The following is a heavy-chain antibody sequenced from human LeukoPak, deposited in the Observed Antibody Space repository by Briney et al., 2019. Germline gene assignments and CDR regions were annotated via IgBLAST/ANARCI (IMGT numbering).Heavy chain of an antibody. CDR1: GFSFSSNE. D-gene: IGHD3-10*01. CDR2: ITTSEIT. J-gene: IGHJ4*02. V-gene: IGHV3-48*03. CDR3: GRYLNY. Sequence: PGGSLRLSCAASGFSFSSNEMNWVRQAPGKGPEWVSHITTSEITYYADSVKGRFTISRDNAKNSLYLQMTSLRVEDTAVYYCGRYLNYWGQGTLVTASS.